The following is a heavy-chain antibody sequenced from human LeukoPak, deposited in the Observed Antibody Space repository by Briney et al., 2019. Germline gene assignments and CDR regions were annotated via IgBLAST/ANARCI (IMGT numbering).Heavy chain of an antibody. CDR2: IYPGDSDT. D-gene: IGHD5-24*01. Sequence: GGALKISCKGSGYRFTSYWIGWVRQMPGKGLEGMGIIYPGDSDTRYSPSFQGQVPISAHKSISTAYLQWSSLKASDTAMYYCARLKMATTGSNWYFDLWGRGTLVTVSS. V-gene: IGHV5-51*01. CDR1: GYRFTSYW. J-gene: IGHJ2*01. CDR3: ARLKMATTGSNWYFDL.